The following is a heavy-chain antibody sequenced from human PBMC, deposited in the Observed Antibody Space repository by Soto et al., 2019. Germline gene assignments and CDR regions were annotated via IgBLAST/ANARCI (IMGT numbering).Heavy chain of an antibody. J-gene: IGHJ5*02. Sequence: EVQLVESGGGLVQPGRSLRLSCAASGFTFDDYAMHWVRQAPGKGLEWVSGISWNSGSIGYADSVKGRFTISRDNAKNPLYLQTNSLRAEDTALYYCAKDSGAVARNWFDPWGQGTLVTVSS. CDR2: ISWNSGSI. CDR3: AKDSGAVARNWFDP. V-gene: IGHV3-9*01. D-gene: IGHD6-19*01. CDR1: GFTFDDYA.